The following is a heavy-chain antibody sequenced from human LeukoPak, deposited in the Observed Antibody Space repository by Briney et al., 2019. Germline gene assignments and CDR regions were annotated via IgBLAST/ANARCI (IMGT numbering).Heavy chain of an antibody. CDR2: ISSSSSYI. Sequence: GGSLRLSCAASGFTFSSYRMNWVRQAPGKGLEWVSSISSSSSYIYYADSVKGRFTISRDNAKNSLYLQMNSLRAEDTAVYYCARERGYSYGYSDYWGQGTLVTVSS. CDR1: GFTFSSYR. D-gene: IGHD5-18*01. V-gene: IGHV3-21*01. CDR3: ARERGYSYGYSDY. J-gene: IGHJ4*02.